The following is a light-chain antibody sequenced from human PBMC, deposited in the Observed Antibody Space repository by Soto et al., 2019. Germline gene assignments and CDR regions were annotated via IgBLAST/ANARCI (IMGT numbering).Light chain of an antibody. CDR3: QQYNKWPRT. V-gene: IGKV3-15*01. CDR1: QSVSSN. Sequence: EIVLTPVPATLSMYPGNRATLSCRASQSVSSNLAWYQQKPCQALRLLIYGASTRATGIPARFSGSGSGTEFTLTISSLLSEDFAVYYCQQYNKWPRTFGHGSKV. CDR2: GAS. J-gene: IGKJ1*01.